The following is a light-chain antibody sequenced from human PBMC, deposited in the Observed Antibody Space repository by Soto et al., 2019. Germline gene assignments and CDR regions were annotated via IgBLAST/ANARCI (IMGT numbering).Light chain of an antibody. V-gene: IGKV3-20*01. CDR1: QRVGSNY. Sequence: DIVLTQTPGTLSLSPGDIANLSCRASQRVGSNYLAWYQQKSGQPPRIIIHGASSRATGVPDRFSGSGYGTDFNLIISRLETEDFAVYYCQQYGSSPQTFGQGTKVDIK. CDR2: GAS. CDR3: QQYGSSPQT. J-gene: IGKJ1*01.